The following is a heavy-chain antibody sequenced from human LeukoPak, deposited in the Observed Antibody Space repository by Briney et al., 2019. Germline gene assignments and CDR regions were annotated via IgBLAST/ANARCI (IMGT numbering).Heavy chain of an antibody. CDR2: MNPSGGST. D-gene: IGHD5-24*01. Sequence: ASVKVSCKASGYTFTSYYMHWVRQAPGQGLEWMGIMNPSGGSTSYAQKFQGRVTMTRDTSTSTVYMELSSLRSEDTAVYYCARGVPVEMATIRRRDFDYWGQGTLVTVSS. CDR1: GYTFTSYY. CDR3: ARGVPVEMATIRRRDFDY. V-gene: IGHV1-46*01. J-gene: IGHJ4*02.